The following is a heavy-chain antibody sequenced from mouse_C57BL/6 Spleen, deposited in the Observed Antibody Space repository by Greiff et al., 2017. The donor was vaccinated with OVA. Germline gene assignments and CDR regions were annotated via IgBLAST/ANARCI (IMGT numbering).Heavy chain of an antibody. V-gene: IGHV1-5*01. CDR3: TRMAFVTTVVGPFAY. Sequence: VQLQQSGTVLARPGASVKMSCKTSGYTFTSYWMHWVKQRPGQGLEWIGAIYPGNSDTSYNQKFKGKAKLTAVTSASTAYMELSSLTNEDSAVYYCTRMAFVTTVVGPFAYWGQGTLVTVSA. J-gene: IGHJ3*01. D-gene: IGHD1-1*01. CDR1: GYTFTSYW. CDR2: IYPGNSDT.